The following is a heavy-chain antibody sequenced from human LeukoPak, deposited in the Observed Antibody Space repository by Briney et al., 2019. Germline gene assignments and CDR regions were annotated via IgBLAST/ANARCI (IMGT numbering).Heavy chain of an antibody. D-gene: IGHD2-21*01. CDR3: AKDPVSIGPAFAF. Sequence: SETLSLTCTVSGGSISSYTWSWIRQPPGQGMEWIGYIYYSGSTNYNPSLKSRVTISVDTSKNQFSLKLSSVTAADTAVYYCAKDPVSIGPAFAFWGPGTMVTVSS. CDR2: IYYSGST. J-gene: IGHJ3*01. V-gene: IGHV4-59*01. CDR1: GGSISSYT.